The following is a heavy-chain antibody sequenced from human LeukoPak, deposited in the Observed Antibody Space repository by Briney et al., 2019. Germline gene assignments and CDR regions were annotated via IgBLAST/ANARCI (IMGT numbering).Heavy chain of an antibody. V-gene: IGHV3-23*01. D-gene: IGHD3-3*01. CDR2: MSGTGGTS. CDR3: AKWVPRSLESIYGMDV. J-gene: IGHJ6*02. Sequence: GGSLRLSCAASGFKFSDYAMNWVRQAPGTGLEWVSGMSGTGGTSYYADSAKGRFTISRDNSKSTLDLQMNSLRAEDTAVYYCAKWVPRSLESIYGMDVWGQGTTVIVSS. CDR1: GFKFSDYA.